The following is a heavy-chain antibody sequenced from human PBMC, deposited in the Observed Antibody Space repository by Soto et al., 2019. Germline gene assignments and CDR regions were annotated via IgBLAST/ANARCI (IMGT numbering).Heavy chain of an antibody. J-gene: IGHJ5*02. CDR1: GFSLCVYGVR. CDR2: IHWNDDK. V-gene: IGHV2-5*01. Sequence: SGPTLVNPTQTPTLTCSLSGFSLCVYGVRVIWFRQPPGETLEWLALIHWNDDKRYSPYLKSRLTITKDTSKNQVVLTLTNLDPLDTGTYFCAHTKDSSGFLTSWGQGILVTVSS. CDR3: AHTKDSSGFLTS. D-gene: IGHD3-22*01.